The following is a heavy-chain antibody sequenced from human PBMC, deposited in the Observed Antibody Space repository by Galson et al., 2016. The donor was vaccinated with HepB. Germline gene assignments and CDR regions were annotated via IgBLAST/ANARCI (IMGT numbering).Heavy chain of an antibody. CDR3: AGYEPRFWSGSSKYYYYGMDV. CDR1: GLTFSSYE. J-gene: IGHJ6*02. D-gene: IGHD3-3*01. Sequence: SLRLSCAASGLTFSSYEMNWVRQAPGQGLEWVSYISSRGNTIYYADSVKGRLTISRDNAKNSLYLQMNSLRAEDTAVYYCAGYEPRFWSGSSKYYYYGMDVWGRGTTVTVSS. V-gene: IGHV3-48*03. CDR2: ISSRGNTI.